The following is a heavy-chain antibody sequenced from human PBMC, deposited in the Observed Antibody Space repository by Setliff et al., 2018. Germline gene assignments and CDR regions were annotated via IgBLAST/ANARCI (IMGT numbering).Heavy chain of an antibody. CDR3: ARDNYGGDY. Sequence: PGGSLRLSCAASGFIFSNYWMSWVRQAPGKGLEWVSYISSSGSTTKYADSVKGRFTISRDNAKNTLYLQMNSLRAEDTAVYYCARDNYGGDYWGQGTLVTVSS. CDR2: ISSSGSTT. J-gene: IGHJ4*02. V-gene: IGHV3-48*04. D-gene: IGHD4-17*01. CDR1: GFIFSNYW.